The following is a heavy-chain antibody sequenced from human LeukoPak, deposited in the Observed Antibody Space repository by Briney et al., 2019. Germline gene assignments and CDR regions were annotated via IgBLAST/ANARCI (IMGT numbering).Heavy chain of an antibody. V-gene: IGHV4-4*02. CDR2: IYHSGST. CDR1: GGSISSSNW. D-gene: IGHD1-26*01. CDR3: ANYGTQSGLYYGYGRGGFDY. J-gene: IGHJ4*02. Sequence: KASGTLSLTCAVSGGSISSSNWWSWVRQPPGKGLEWIGEIYHSGSTNYNPSLKSRVTISVDTSKNQFSLKLSSVTAADTAVYFCANYGTQSGLYYGYGRGGFDYWGQGTLVTVSS.